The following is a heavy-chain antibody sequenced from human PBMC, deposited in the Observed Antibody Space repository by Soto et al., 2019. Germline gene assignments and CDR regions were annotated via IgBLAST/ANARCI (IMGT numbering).Heavy chain of an antibody. CDR2: INHSGST. J-gene: IGHJ4*02. V-gene: IGHV4-34*01. CDR3: AITPPPRYSSSWYTYIDY. D-gene: IGHD6-13*01. CDR1: GGSFSGCY. Sequence: SETLSLTCAVYGGSFSGCYWSWIRQPPGKGLEWIGEINHSGSTNYNPSLKSRVTISVDTSKNQFSLKLSSVTAADTAVYYCAITPPPRYSSSWYTYIDYWGQGTLVTVSS.